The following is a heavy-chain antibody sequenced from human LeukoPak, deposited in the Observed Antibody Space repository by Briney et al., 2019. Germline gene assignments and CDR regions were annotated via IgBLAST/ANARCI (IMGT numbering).Heavy chain of an antibody. CDR3: ARGGATGGRFEN. D-gene: IGHD1-26*01. V-gene: IGHV3-7*01. CDR1: GFPYDVQT. J-gene: IGHJ4*02. Sequence: GGSLRLSCVASGFPYDVQTMSWVRQAPGKGLEWVASMREDGSEIHYVDSVKGRFTISRDNPKNSLYLQMNSLRAEDTAVYYCARGGATGGRFENWGQGTLVTVSS. CDR2: MREDGSEI.